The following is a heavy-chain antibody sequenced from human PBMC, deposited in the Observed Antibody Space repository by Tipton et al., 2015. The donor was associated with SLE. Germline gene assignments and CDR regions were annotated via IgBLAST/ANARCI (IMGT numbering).Heavy chain of an antibody. D-gene: IGHD2-15*01. Sequence: TLSLTCTVSGGSIRSYYWSWIRQPPGKGLEWIGYIYYSGYTNYNPSLKSRVTISVDTSKNQFSLKLSSVTAADTAVYYCARDISRYCSGGSCYSRPVYFDYWGQGTLVTVSS. CDR3: ARDISRYCSGGSCYSRPVYFDY. V-gene: IGHV4-59*01. CDR1: GGSIRSYY. CDR2: IYYSGYT. J-gene: IGHJ4*02.